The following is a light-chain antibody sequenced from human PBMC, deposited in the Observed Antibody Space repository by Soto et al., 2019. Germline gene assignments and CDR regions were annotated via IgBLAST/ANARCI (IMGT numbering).Light chain of an antibody. CDR1: QSVLYSSNSKNY. CDR2: WAS. J-gene: IGKJ2*01. CDR3: HQYYSTPYT. Sequence: DIVMTQSPDSLAVSLGERATINCKSSQSVLYSSNSKNYLAWYQQKPGQPPKLLIYWASTRESGVPDRFSGSGSGTDLTLTISSLQAEDVAVYFCHQYYSTPYTFGQGTKLEIK. V-gene: IGKV4-1*01.